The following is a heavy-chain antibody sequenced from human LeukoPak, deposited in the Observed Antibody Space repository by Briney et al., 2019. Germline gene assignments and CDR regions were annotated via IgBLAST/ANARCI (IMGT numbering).Heavy chain of an antibody. CDR2: IWYDGSNK. D-gene: IGHD3-22*01. Sequence: PGGSLRLSCAASGFSFSTYGMHWVRQASGKGLEWVAVIWYDGSNKYYADSVKGRFTISRDNPKNTLYLQMNSLRAEDTAVYYCARGNYDTDYWGQGTLVTVSS. CDR3: ARGNYDTDY. CDR1: GFSFSTYG. J-gene: IGHJ4*02. V-gene: IGHV3-33*01.